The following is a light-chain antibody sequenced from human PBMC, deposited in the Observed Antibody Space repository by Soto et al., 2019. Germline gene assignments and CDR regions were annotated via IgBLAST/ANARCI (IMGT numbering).Light chain of an antibody. J-gene: IGLJ1*01. Sequence: ALTQPASVSGSPGQSIAISCTGTTSDVGGYNYVSWYQQHPGKVPKLLIHEVSNRPSGVSNRFSGSKSGNTASLTISGLQAEDEADYYCLSKTSTISYVFGTGTKVTVL. CDR2: EVS. CDR1: TSDVGGYNY. V-gene: IGLV2-14*01. CDR3: LSKTSTISYV.